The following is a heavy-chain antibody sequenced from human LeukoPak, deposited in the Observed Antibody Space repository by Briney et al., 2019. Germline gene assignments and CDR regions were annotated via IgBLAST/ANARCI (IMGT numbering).Heavy chain of an antibody. V-gene: IGHV3-7*03. D-gene: IGHD3/OR15-3a*01. CDR2: INRVGNDK. Sequence: GGSLRLSCAASRFAFNTYWMSWVRQAPGKGLEWVATINRVGNDKYYVDPVKGRFTISRDNSKNTLYLQMNSLRAEDTAVYYCAKAINGLEDAFDIWGQGTIVTVSS. CDR1: RFAFNTYW. CDR3: AKAINGLEDAFDI. J-gene: IGHJ3*02.